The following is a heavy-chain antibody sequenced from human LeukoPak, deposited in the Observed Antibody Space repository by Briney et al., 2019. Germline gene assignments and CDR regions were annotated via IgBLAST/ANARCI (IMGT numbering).Heavy chain of an antibody. D-gene: IGHD4-17*01. V-gene: IGHV3-9*01. CDR2: ISWNSGNI. CDR3: AKASNDYGDPYYFDY. Sequence: PGRSLRLSCAASGFTFDDYAMHWVRQAPGKGLEWVSGISWNSGNIGYADSVKGRFTISRDNAKNSLYLQMNSLRAEDTALYYCAKASNDYGDPYYFDYWGQGTLVTVSS. J-gene: IGHJ4*02. CDR1: GFTFDDYA.